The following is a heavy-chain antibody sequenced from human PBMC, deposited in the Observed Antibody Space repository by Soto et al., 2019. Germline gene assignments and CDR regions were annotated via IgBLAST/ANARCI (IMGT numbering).Heavy chain of an antibody. CDR1: GYTFTSHG. CDR2: ISAFNGNT. J-gene: IGHJ3*02. Sequence: QVQLVQSGAEVKKPGASVKVSCKASGYTFTSHGIRWVRQAPGQGLEWMGWISAFNGNTNYAQKLQGRVTMTTDTSTSTAYMELRSLRSDDTAVYYCATQVLTRDAFDIWGQGTMVTVSS. V-gene: IGHV1-18*01. CDR3: ATQVLTRDAFDI.